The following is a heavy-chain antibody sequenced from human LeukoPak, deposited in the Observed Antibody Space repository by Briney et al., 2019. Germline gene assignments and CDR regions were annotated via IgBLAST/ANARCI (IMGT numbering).Heavy chain of an antibody. Sequence: SVKVSCKASGGTFSSYAISWVRQAPGQGLEWMGRIIPVLGIANYAQKFQGRVTITADKSTSTAYMELSSLRSEDTAVYYCAREAVDTAMVFDYWGQGTLVTVSS. J-gene: IGHJ4*02. CDR1: GGTFSSYA. D-gene: IGHD5-18*01. CDR3: AREAVDTAMVFDY. V-gene: IGHV1-69*04. CDR2: IIPVLGIA.